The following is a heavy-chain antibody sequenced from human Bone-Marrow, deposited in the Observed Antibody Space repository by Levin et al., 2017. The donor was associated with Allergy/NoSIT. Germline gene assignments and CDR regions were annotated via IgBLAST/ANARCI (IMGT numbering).Heavy chain of an antibody. V-gene: IGHV3-23*01. CDR3: AKGCCRGGSGSCPTRNGVDV. CDR2: ISGSGFST. J-gene: IGHJ6*02. D-gene: IGHD2-15*01. Sequence: GESLKISCAASGFTFSSYAMNWVRQAPGKGLEWVSGISGSGFSTYYADSVKGRFTISRDSSKNTLYLQMNSLRAEDTAVYYCAKGCCRGGSGSCPTRNGVDVWGQGTTVTVSS. CDR1: GFTFSSYA.